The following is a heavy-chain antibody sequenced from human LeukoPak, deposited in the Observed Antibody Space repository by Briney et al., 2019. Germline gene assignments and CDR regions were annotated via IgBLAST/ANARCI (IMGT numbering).Heavy chain of an antibody. CDR1: GFTFRNYY. Sequence: GGSLRLSCAASGFTFRNYYMIWIRQATGKGLEWLSYISSNGNTIYYADSVRGRFTVSRDNVKNSLFVEMNSLRAEDTAVYYCARDGRGYYYDSSGYYPTIHWGQGTLVTVSS. CDR3: ARDGRGYYYDSSGYYPTIH. J-gene: IGHJ4*02. V-gene: IGHV3-11*01. D-gene: IGHD3-22*01. CDR2: ISSNGNTI.